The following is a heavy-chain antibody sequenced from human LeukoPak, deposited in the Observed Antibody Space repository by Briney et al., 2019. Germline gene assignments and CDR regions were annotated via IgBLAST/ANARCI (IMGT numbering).Heavy chain of an antibody. CDR1: GFTFSDYY. J-gene: IGHJ4*02. D-gene: IGHD2-15*01. V-gene: IGHV3-11*03. Sequence: GGSLRLSCAASGFTFSDYYMSWIRQAPGKGLEWVSYISGSSTYTNYADSVKGRFTISRGNAKNSVYLQMMSLRAEDTAVYFCARTYCSRGSCYLDYWGQGTLVTVSS. CDR3: ARTYCSRGSCYLDY. CDR2: ISGSSTYT.